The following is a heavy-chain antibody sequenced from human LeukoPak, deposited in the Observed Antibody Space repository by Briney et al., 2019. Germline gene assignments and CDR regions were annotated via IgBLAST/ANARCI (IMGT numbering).Heavy chain of an antibody. D-gene: IGHD3-10*01. CDR1: GFTVSSNY. Sequence: GGSLRLSCAASGFTVSSNYMSWVRQAPGKGLEWVSVIYSGGSTYYADSVKGRFTISRDNSKNTLYLQMNSLRAEDTAVYYCARVLVTMVRGEGWFDPWGQGTLVTVSS. CDR3: ARVLVTMVRGEGWFDP. J-gene: IGHJ5*02. CDR2: IYSGGST. V-gene: IGHV3-53*01.